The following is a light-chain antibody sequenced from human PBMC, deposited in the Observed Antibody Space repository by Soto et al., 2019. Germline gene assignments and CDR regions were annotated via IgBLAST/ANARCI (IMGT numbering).Light chain of an antibody. CDR3: AAWDDSLSGYV. J-gene: IGLJ1*01. Sequence: QSVLTQPPPASGTPGQRVTISCSGSSSNIESDYVYWYQQLPGTAPKLLIYRNNQRPSWVPDRFSGSKSGTSASLAISGLRSEDEADYYCAAWDDSLSGYVFGTGTKVTVL. V-gene: IGLV1-47*01. CDR1: SSNIESDY. CDR2: RNN.